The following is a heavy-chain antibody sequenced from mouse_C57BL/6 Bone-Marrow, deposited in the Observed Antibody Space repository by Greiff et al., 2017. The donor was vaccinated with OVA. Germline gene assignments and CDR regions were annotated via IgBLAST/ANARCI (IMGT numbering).Heavy chain of an antibody. J-gene: IGHJ1*03. CDR1: GYTFTSYG. CDR2: IYPRSGNT. CDR3: ARPGYDYDYGYFDV. D-gene: IGHD2-4*01. V-gene: IGHV1-81*01. Sequence: QVQLKQSGAELARPGASVKLSCKASGYTFTSYGISWVKQRTGQGLEWIGEIYPRSGNTYYNEKFKGKATLTADKSSSTAYMELRSLTSEDSAVYFCARPGYDYDYGYFDVWGTGTTVTVSS.